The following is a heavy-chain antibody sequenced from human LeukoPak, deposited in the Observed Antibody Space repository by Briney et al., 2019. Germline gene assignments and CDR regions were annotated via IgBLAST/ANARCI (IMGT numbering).Heavy chain of an antibody. J-gene: IGHJ4*02. V-gene: IGHV4-38-2*02. Sequence: SETLSLTCTVSGYSISSGYYWGWIRQPPGKGLEWIGSIYHSGSTYYNPSLKSRVTISVDTSKNQFSLKLSPVTAADTAVYYCARVDIVATNMYYFDYWGQGTLVTVSS. CDR3: ARVDIVATNMYYFDY. CDR1: GYSISSGYY. CDR2: IYHSGST. D-gene: IGHD5-12*01.